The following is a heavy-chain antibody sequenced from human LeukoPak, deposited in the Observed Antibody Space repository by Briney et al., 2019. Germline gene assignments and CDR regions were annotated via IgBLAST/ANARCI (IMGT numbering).Heavy chain of an antibody. CDR1: GGSISSGGYY. J-gene: IGHJ5*02. V-gene: IGHV4-61*08. CDR3: ARVWFGRYNWFDP. D-gene: IGHD3-10*01. Sequence: PSETLSLTCTVSGGSISSGGYYWSWIRQHPGKGLEWIGYIYYSGSTNYNPSLKSRVTISLDTSKNQFSLKLSSVTAADTAVYYCARVWFGRYNWFDPWGQGTLVTVSS. CDR2: IYYSGST.